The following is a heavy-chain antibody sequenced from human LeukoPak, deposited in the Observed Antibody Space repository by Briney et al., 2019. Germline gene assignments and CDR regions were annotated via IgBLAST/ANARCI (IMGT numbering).Heavy chain of an antibody. CDR3: AKAPVTTCSGAYCYPLDY. V-gene: IGHV3-23*01. J-gene: IGHJ4*02. D-gene: IGHD2-21*01. CDR2: ISGSGGNT. Sequence: GGSLRLSCAASGFTFSTYGMSWVRQAPEKGLEWVSSISGSGGNTYHADSVKGRFTISRDSSKNTLYLQMNRLRAEEAAVYYGAKAPVTTCSGAYCYPLDYWGQGTLVTVSS. CDR1: GFTFSTYG.